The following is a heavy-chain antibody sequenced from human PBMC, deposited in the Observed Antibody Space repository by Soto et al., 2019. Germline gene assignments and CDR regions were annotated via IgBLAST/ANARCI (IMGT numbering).Heavy chain of an antibody. CDR2: ISAYNGNT. CDR1: GYTFTSYG. CDR3: SKTRRSGWSGDAFDI. J-gene: IGHJ3*02. Sequence: ASVKVSCKASGYTFTSYGISWVRQAPGQGLERMGWISAYNGNTNYEQKLHGRVTMTTDTSMSTAYMELRSLISDDTAVYFCSKTRRSGWSGDAFDIWGQGTMVTVSS. D-gene: IGHD6-19*01. V-gene: IGHV1-18*01.